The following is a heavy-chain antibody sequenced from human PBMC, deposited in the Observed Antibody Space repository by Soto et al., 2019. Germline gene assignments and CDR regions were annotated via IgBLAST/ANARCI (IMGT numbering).Heavy chain of an antibody. Sequence: EVQLVESGGGLIQPGGSLRLSCVVSGFTVSSSNYMSWVRQAPGKGLEWVSVIYTGGTTYYADSVKGRFTISSDNSKNTLYLQMNSVRAEDTAVYYCHGYGYWGQGTLVTVSS. CDR2: IYTGGTT. J-gene: IGHJ4*02. V-gene: IGHV3-53*01. CDR1: GFTVSSSNY. CDR3: HGYGY. D-gene: IGHD5-12*01.